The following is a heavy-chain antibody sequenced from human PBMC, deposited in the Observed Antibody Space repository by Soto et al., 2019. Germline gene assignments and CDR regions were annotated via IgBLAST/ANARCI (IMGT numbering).Heavy chain of an antibody. V-gene: IGHV3-33*01. D-gene: IGHD1-26*01. Sequence: QVQLVESGGGVVQPGRSLRLSCAASGFTFSSYGMHWVRQAPGKGLECVAVIWYDGSNKYYADSVKGRFTISRDKSKNSLYMQMNSLRAEDTAVCYCARGVGGFDYWGQGTLVTVSS. J-gene: IGHJ4*02. CDR2: IWYDGSNK. CDR3: ARGVGGFDY. CDR1: GFTFSSYG.